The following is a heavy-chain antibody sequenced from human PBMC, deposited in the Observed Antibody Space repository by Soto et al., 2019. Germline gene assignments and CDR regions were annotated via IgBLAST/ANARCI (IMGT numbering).Heavy chain of an antibody. Sequence: WIRQTPGKGPEWIGYIYYSGSTNYNPSLKSRVTISVDTSKNQFSRKLSSVTAADTAVYYCARDGVGGNYSSRPNWFDPWGQGTLVTVSS. J-gene: IGHJ5*02. D-gene: IGHD3-10*01. CDR3: ARDGVGGNYSSRPNWFDP. CDR2: IYYSGST. V-gene: IGHV4-59*01.